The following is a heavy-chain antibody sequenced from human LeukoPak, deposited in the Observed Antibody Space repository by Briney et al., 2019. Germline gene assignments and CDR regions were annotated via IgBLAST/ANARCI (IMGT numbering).Heavy chain of an antibody. J-gene: IGHJ4*02. CDR1: GYNLLSFG. V-gene: IGHV1-18*01. CDR2: ISSYNGNT. Sequence: WASVKVSCKASGYNLLSFGFSWVRQAPGQGLEWMGWISSYNGNTNYAQKFQGRVTMTTDTSTSTAFMELRSLRSDDTAVYYCARDRPLVAAAGDYWGQGTLVTVSS. D-gene: IGHD6-13*01. CDR3: ARDRPLVAAAGDY.